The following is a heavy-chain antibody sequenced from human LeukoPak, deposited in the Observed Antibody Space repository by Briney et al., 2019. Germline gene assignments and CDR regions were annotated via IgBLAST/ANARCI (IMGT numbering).Heavy chain of an antibody. CDR2: ISGGGGST. D-gene: IGHD3-10*01. J-gene: IGHJ4*02. CDR3: AKDFSTMVRGVISH. CDR1: GFTFSSYA. V-gene: IGHV3-23*01. Sequence: PGGSLRLSCAASGFTFSSYAMSWVRQAPGKGLEWASGISGGGGSTYYADSVKGRFTISRDTSKNTLYLQMNSLRAEDTAIYYCAKDFSTMVRGVISHWGQGTLVTVSS.